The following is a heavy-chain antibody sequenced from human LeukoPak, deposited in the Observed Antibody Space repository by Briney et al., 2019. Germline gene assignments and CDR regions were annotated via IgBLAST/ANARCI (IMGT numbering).Heavy chain of an antibody. J-gene: IGHJ4*02. CDR2: ITSSGSTI. Sequence: GGSLRLSCAVSGFTFSSYSLNWVRQAPGKGLEWVSHITSSGSTIYCADSVKGRFTISRGTAKNSLYLQMNSLRDEDTAVYYCARAGGSSSWYTDYWGQGTLVTVSS. CDR3: ARAGGSSSWYTDY. V-gene: IGHV3-48*02. D-gene: IGHD6-13*01. CDR1: GFTFSSYS.